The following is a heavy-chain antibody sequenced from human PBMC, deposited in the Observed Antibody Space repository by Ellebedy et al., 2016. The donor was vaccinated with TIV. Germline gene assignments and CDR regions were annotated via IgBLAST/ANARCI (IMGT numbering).Heavy chain of an antibody. J-gene: IGHJ3*01. CDR2: IYPGDSDT. CDR1: GYSFTSYW. V-gene: IGHV5-51*01. D-gene: IGHD2-15*01. Sequence: GGSLRLXCKGSGYSFTSYWIGWVRQMPGKGLEWMGIIYPGDSDTRYSPSFQGQVTISADKSISTAYLQWSSLKASDTAMYYCARHCSGGSCYSGVWGQGTMVTVSS. CDR3: ARHCSGGSCYSGV.